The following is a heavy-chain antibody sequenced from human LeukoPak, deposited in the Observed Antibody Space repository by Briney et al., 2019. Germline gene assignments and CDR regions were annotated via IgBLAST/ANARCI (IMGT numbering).Heavy chain of an antibody. CDR2: IIPILGIA. CDR1: GGTFSSYA. Sequence: VASVKVSCKASGGTFSSYAISWVRQAPGQGLEWMGRIIPILGIANYAQKFQGRVTITADKSTSTAYMELSSLRSEDTAVYYCARDGSIAAAGYFDYWGQGTLVTVSS. J-gene: IGHJ4*02. CDR3: ARDGSIAAAGYFDY. V-gene: IGHV1-69*04. D-gene: IGHD6-13*01.